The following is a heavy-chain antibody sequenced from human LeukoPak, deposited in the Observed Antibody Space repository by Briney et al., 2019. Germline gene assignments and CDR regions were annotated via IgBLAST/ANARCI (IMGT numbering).Heavy chain of an antibody. Sequence: ASVKVSCKASGYTFTAYGISWVRQAPGQGLEWMGWITGYNGNTNHAQKVQGRVTMTTDTSTSTAYMELRSLRSDDTAVYYCARSNYCDSSGLYFDIWGQGTMVTVSS. D-gene: IGHD3-22*01. CDR3: ARSNYCDSSGLYFDI. V-gene: IGHV1-18*01. J-gene: IGHJ3*02. CDR1: GYTFTAYG. CDR2: ITGYNGNT.